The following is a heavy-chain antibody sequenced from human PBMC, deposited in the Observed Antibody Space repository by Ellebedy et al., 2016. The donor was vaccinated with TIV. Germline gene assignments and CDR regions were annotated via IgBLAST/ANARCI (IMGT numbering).Heavy chain of an antibody. CDR3: SRGSAYGAGSYYFDS. D-gene: IGHD3-10*01. CDR1: GFTFSTYA. Sequence: GESLKISCAASGFTFSTYAMHWLRQAPGKGLEWVAVISFDGTHKYYLDPVECRFTISRDNSKNTLFMQMTSLRVEDTAVYYCSRGSAYGAGSYYFDSWGQGILVTVSS. V-gene: IGHV3-30*17. J-gene: IGHJ4*02. CDR2: ISFDGTHK.